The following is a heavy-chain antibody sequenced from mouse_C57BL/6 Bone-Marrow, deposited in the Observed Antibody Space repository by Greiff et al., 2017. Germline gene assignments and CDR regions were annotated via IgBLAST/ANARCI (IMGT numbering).Heavy chain of an antibody. CDR3: ARIYYGDDED. CDR2: IYPGDGDT. J-gene: IGHJ2*01. Sequence: VQLQQSGPELVKPGASVKISCKASGYAFSSSWMNWVKQRPGKGLEWIGRIYPGDGDTNYNGKFKGKATLTADKSSSTAYMQLSSLTSEDSAVYFCARIYYGDDEDWGQGTTLTVSS. V-gene: IGHV1-82*01. D-gene: IGHD2-2*01. CDR1: GYAFSSSW.